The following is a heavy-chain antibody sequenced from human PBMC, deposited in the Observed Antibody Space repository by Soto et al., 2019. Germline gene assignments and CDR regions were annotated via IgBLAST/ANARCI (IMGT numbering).Heavy chain of an antibody. CDR3: AKDGCSGGSCYRPYNWFDP. CDR1: GFTFSSYA. J-gene: IGHJ5*02. CDR2: ISGSGGST. Sequence: GGSLRLSCAASGFTFSSYARSWVRQAPGKGLEWVSAISGSGGSTYYADSVKGRFTISRDNSKNTLYLQMNSLRAEDTAVYYCAKDGCSGGSCYRPYNWFDPWGQGTLVTVSS. D-gene: IGHD2-15*01. V-gene: IGHV3-23*01.